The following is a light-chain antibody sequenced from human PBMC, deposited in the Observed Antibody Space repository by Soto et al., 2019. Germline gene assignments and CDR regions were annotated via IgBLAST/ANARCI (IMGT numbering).Light chain of an antibody. CDR2: AAS. CDR1: QSISTY. Sequence: DIQMTQSPSSLSASVGDRVTITCRANQSISTYLNWYQQKPGKAPKLLIYAASNLQSGVSSRFSGSGSGTAFTLTFSSLQPADFATYYCQQGYSIPPSTFGQGTKLEIK. CDR3: QQGYSIPPST. J-gene: IGKJ2*01. V-gene: IGKV1-39*01.